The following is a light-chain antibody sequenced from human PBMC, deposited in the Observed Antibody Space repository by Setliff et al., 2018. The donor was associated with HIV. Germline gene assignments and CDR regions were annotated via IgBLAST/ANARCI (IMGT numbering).Light chain of an antibody. CDR1: SGSIASNY. V-gene: IGLV6-57*01. J-gene: IGLJ2*01. CDR2: EDD. CDR3: QSYDTSTVI. Sequence: NFMLTQPHSVSESPGKTVAISCTHSSGSIASNYVQWYQQRPGSSPTTVIYEDDRRPSGVPDRFSGSIDSSSNSASLTISGLKTEDEAEYYCQSYDTSTVIFGEGTKVTVL.